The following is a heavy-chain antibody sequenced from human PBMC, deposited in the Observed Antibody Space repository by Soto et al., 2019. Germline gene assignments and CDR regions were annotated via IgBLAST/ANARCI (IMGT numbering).Heavy chain of an antibody. Sequence: QVQLVQSGAEVKKPGASVKVSCKAAGYRFTGYYIHWVRQAPGQGFEWMGWINPSSGGTNFAQKFQGRVTNDRDMSATTAYIEVTSLTSEDTAIYYCASEGAHYAPFDLWGQGTLVTVSS. CDR1: GYRFTGYY. D-gene: IGHD3-16*01. CDR2: INPSSGGT. V-gene: IGHV1-2*02. J-gene: IGHJ4*02. CDR3: ASEGAHYAPFDL.